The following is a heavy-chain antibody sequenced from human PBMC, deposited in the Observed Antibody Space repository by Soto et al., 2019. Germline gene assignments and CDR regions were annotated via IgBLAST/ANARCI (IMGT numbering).Heavy chain of an antibody. D-gene: IGHD3-3*01. J-gene: IGHJ6*03. CDR1: GFTFSSYS. CDR2: ISSSSSTI. CDR3: AGVLRFLEWSLYYYYYMDV. V-gene: IGHV3-48*01. Sequence: PGGSLRLSCAASGFTFSSYSMNLVRQAPGKGLEWVSYISSSSSTIYYADSVKGRFTISRDNAKNSLYLQMNSLRAEDTAVYYCAGVLRFLEWSLYYYYYMDVWGKGTTVTVSS.